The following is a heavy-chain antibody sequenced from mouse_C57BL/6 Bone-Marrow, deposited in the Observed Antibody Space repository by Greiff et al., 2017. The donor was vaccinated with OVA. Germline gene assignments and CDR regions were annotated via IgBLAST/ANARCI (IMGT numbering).Heavy chain of an antibody. CDR3: ATDALYDYDGSYWYFDD. D-gene: IGHD1-1*01. Sequence: EVKLVESGGGLVQSGRSLRLSCATSGFTFSDFYMEWVRQAPGKGLEWIAASRNKANDYTTEYSASVKGRFIVSRDTSQSILYLQMKTMRAEDNTIYYCATDALYDYDGSYWYFDDWGTGTTLTVSS. J-gene: IGHJ1*03. CDR2: SRNKANDYTT. CDR1: GFTFSDFY. V-gene: IGHV7-1*01.